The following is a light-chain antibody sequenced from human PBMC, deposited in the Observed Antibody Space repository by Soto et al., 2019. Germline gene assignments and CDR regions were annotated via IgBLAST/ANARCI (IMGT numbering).Light chain of an antibody. Sequence: EIVLTQSPATLSLSPGETATLSCSASQSVSSYLAWYQQKPGQAPRLLIYAASNRATGIPARFSGSGSGTDFTLTISSLEPEDFAVYYCQQRSSWPPTFGQGTKVDI. CDR3: QQRSSWPPT. CDR2: AAS. V-gene: IGKV3-11*01. CDR1: QSVSSY. J-gene: IGKJ1*01.